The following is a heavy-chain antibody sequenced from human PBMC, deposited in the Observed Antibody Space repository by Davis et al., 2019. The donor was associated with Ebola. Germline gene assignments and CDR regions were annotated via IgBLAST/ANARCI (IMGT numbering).Heavy chain of an antibody. CDR2: IYYSGFT. D-gene: IGHD5-12*01. CDR3: ARHHGGNSGYDLDY. J-gene: IGHJ4*02. CDR1: GGSITSYY. V-gene: IGHV4-59*08. Sequence: SDTLSPTCTVPGGSITSYYWSWIRQPPGKGLEWIGYIYYSGFTNYNPSLQRRATISVDTSKKQLSLRLSSVTAADTAVYYCARHHGGNSGYDLDYWGQGTLATVSS.